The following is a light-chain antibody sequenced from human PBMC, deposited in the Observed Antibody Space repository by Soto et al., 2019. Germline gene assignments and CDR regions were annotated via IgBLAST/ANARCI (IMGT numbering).Light chain of an antibody. J-gene: IGKJ5*01. CDR3: QQYNNWPPIT. Sequence: EVLMTQSPAALSVSPVERATLSCRASQSVSSNLAWYQQKPGQAPRLLIYGASTRATGIPARFSGSGSGTEFTLTIRRLEPEDFAVYYCQQYNNWPPITFGQGTRLEI. CDR1: QSVSSN. V-gene: IGKV3D-15*01. CDR2: GAS.